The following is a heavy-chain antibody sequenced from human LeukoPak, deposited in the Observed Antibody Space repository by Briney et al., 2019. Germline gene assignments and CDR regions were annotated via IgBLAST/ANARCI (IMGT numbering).Heavy chain of an antibody. CDR3: ARAGVYYYDSSGYQGWFDP. CDR1: GFTFSDYY. D-gene: IGHD3-22*01. CDR2: IKQDGSEK. J-gene: IGHJ5*02. Sequence: GGSLRLSCAASGFTFSDYYMSWIRQAPGKGLEWVANIKQDGSEKYYVDSVKGRFTISRDNAKNSLYLQMNSLRAEDTAVYYCARAGVYYYDSSGYQGWFDPWGQGTLVTVSS. V-gene: IGHV3-7*01.